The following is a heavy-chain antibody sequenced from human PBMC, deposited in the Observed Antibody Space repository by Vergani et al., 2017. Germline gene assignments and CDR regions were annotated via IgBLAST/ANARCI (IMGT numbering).Heavy chain of an antibody. D-gene: IGHD4-17*01. Sequence: QVTLRESGPALVKPTQTLTLTCTFSGFSLSTSGMCVSWIRQPPGKALEWLARIDWDDDKYYSTSLKTRLTISKDTSKNQVVLTMTNMDPVDTATYYCARIQTVTTSGFLTSDYWGQGTLVTVSS. CDR3: ARIQTVTTSGFLTSDY. V-gene: IGHV2-70*15. CDR1: GFSLSTSGMC. CDR2: IDWDDDK. J-gene: IGHJ4*02.